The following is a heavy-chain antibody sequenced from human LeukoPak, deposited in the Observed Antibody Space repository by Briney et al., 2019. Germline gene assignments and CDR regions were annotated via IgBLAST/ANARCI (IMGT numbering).Heavy chain of an antibody. CDR3: ARHVSYDILTGYHNWFDP. CDR2: IYYSGST. Sequence: SETLSLTCTVSGGSISSSSYYWGWIRQPPGKGLEWIGSIYYSGSTYYNPSLKSRVTISVDPSKNQFSLKLSSVTAADTAVYYCARHVSYDILTGYHNWFDPWGQGTLVTVSS. V-gene: IGHV4-39*01. CDR1: GGSISSSSYY. D-gene: IGHD3-9*01. J-gene: IGHJ5*02.